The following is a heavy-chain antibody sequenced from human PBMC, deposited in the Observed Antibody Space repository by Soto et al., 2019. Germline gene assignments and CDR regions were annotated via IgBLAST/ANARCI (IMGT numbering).Heavy chain of an antibody. V-gene: IGHV1-46*03. CDR3: ARAGRPLVAAKWFDP. Sequence: GASVKVSCKASGYTFTSYYMHWVRQAPGQGLEWMGIINPSGGSTSYAQKFQGRVTMTRDTSTSTVYMELSSLRSEDTAVYYCARAGRPLVAAKWFDPWGQGTLVTVSS. J-gene: IGHJ5*02. CDR1: GYTFTSYY. D-gene: IGHD2-15*01. CDR2: INPSGGST.